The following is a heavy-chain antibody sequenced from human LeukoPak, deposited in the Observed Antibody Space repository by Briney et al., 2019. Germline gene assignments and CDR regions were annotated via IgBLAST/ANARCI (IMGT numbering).Heavy chain of an antibody. CDR3: AKGYCSSTSCYPNAFDI. J-gene: IGHJ3*02. Sequence: GGSLRLSCAASGFTFSIYWMHWVRQAPGKGLVWVSRINSDGSSTSYADSVKGRYTISRDNAKNSLYLQMNSLGAEDMALYYCAKGYCSSTSCYPNAFDIWGQGTMVTVSS. CDR2: INSDGSST. CDR1: GFTFSIYW. V-gene: IGHV3-74*01. D-gene: IGHD2-2*01.